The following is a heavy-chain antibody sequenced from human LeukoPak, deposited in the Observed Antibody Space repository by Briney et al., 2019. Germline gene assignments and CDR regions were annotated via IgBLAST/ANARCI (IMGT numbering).Heavy chain of an antibody. D-gene: IGHD3-22*01. Sequence: PGGSLRLSCAASGFTFDDYAMPWVRQAPGKGLEWVSGISWNSGSIGYADSVKGRFTISRDNAENSLYLQMNSLRAEDTAVYYCTRPITYYYDSSGLFDYWGQGTLVTVSS. J-gene: IGHJ4*02. CDR2: ISWNSGSI. CDR3: TRPITYYYDSSGLFDY. V-gene: IGHV3-9*01. CDR1: GFTFDDYA.